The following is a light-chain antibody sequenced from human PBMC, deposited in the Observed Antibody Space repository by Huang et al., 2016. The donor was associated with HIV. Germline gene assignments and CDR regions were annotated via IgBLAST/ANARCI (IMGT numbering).Light chain of an antibody. Sequence: EVVLTQSPATLSVSLGEGATLSCRASQSINRHLAWYQQMPGQAPRLLIYDASTRDTDIPARFSGSGSGTQFTLTISGLQSEDSAVYYCQQYNDWPRTFGQGTKVEIK. CDR1: QSINRH. J-gene: IGKJ1*01. CDR3: QQYNDWPRT. V-gene: IGKV3D-15*01. CDR2: DAS.